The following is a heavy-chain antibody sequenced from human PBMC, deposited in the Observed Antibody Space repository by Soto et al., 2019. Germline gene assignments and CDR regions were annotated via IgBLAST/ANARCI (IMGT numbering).Heavy chain of an antibody. D-gene: IGHD4-4*01. V-gene: IGHV3-9*01. CDR2: ISWDSGRI. CDR1: GFTFDDYA. J-gene: IGHJ6*02. CDR3: ARVTPTMTTVNYYYYYYGMDV. Sequence: GGSLRLSCAASGFTFDDYAMYWVRQGPGKGLEWVSGISWDSGRIGYADSVKGRFTISRDNAKNTLYLQMNSLRAEDTAVYYCARVTPTMTTVNYYYYYYGMDVWGQGTTVTVSS.